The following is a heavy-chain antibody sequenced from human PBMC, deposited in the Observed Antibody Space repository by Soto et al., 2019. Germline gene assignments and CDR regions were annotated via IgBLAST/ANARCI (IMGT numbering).Heavy chain of an antibody. CDR3: AKDLARAARPSFPNWFDP. Sequence: GGSLRLSCAASGLDLSHPWMTWVRQAAGKGLEWVARIKSKTDGATADYAAPVKGRFSISRDDSKNTVDLQMNSLRAEDTAVYYCAKDLARAARPSFPNWFDPWGQGTLVTVS. J-gene: IGHJ5*02. V-gene: IGHV3-15*01. CDR2: IKSKTDGATA. D-gene: IGHD6-6*01. CDR1: GLDLSHPW.